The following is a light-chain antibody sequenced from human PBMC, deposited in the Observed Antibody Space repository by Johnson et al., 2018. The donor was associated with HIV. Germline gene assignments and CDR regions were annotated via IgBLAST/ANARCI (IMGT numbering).Light chain of an antibody. V-gene: IGLV1-51*01. CDR2: DNN. J-gene: IGLJ1*01. CDR3: GTWDSSLSAA. CDR1: SSNIGNNY. Sequence: QPALTEPPSVYAAPGQKVTISCSGSSSNIGNNYVSWYQQVPGTAPKLLIYDNNKRPSGIPDRFSGSKSGTSATLGITGLQTGDEADYYCGTWDSSLSAAFGTGTKVTVL.